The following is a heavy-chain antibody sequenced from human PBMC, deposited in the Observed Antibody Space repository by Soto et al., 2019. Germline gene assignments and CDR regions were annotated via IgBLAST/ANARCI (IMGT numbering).Heavy chain of an antibody. J-gene: IGHJ6*02. Sequence: EVQLLESGGGLVQPGGSLRLSCAASGFTFSSYAMSWVRQAPGKGLEWVSAISGSGGSTYYADSVKGRFTISRDNSKNTLYLQMNSLRDEDTAVYYCAKDRGAVAGPRSPYGMDVWGQGTTVTVSS. CDR1: GFTFSSYA. CDR3: AKDRGAVAGPRSPYGMDV. D-gene: IGHD6-19*01. CDR2: ISGSGGST. V-gene: IGHV3-23*01.